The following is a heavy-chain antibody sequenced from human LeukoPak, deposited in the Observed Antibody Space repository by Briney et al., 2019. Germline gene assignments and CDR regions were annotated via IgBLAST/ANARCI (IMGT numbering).Heavy chain of an antibody. CDR1: GFTFSSYA. V-gene: IGHV3-7*01. J-gene: IGHJ6*03. CDR3: ARDQGRPNYYYYMDV. Sequence: GGSLRLSCAASGFTFSSYAMTWVRQAPGKGLEWVANIKQDGSEKYYVDSVKGRFTISRDNAKNSLYLQMNSLRAEDTAVYYCARDQGRPNYYYYMDVWGKGTTVTVSS. CDR2: IKQDGSEK. D-gene: IGHD6-6*01.